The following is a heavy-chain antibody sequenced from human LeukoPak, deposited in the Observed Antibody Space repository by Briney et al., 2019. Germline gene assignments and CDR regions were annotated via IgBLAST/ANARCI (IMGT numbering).Heavy chain of an antibody. CDR2: VYYSGST. D-gene: IGHD6-13*01. J-gene: IGHJ6*03. Sequence: SETLSLTCTVSGGSISTYYWSWIRQPPGKGLEWIGYVYYSGSTNYNPSLKSRVTISVDTSKNQFSLKLSSVTAADTAVYYCARSALNSGYSSSWYGVVYYYYMDVWGKGTTVTISS. CDR3: ARSALNSGYSSSWYGVVYYYYMDV. CDR1: GGSISTYY. V-gene: IGHV4-59*08.